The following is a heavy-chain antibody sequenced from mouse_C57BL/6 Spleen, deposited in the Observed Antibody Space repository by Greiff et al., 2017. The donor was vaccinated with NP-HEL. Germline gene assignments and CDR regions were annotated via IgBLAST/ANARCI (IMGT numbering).Heavy chain of an antibody. D-gene: IGHD2-4*01. J-gene: IGHJ3*01. CDR2: IDPADSYT. Sequence: QVQLQQPGAELVMPGASVKLSCKASGYTFTSYWMHWVQQRPGQGLEWIGEIDPADSYTNYTQTFKGKSTLTVDKSSSTAYMQLSSLTSEDSAVYSGARSGLAIDYDGECAYWGQGTLVTVSA. CDR1: GYTFTSYW. V-gene: IGHV1-69*01. CDR3: ARSGLAIDYDGECAY.